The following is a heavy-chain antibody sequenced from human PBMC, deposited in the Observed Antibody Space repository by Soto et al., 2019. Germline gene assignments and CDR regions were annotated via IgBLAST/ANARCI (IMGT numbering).Heavy chain of an antibody. CDR2: TSGAGDTT. CDR3: VKDLSPWLGFGLGH. Sequence: EVQFLESGGGSVQPGGSLRLSCAGSGFTFSTYAMSWVRQAPGKGLEWVSATSGAGDTTYYADSVEGRFTISRDNSKNTLYLQMNSLRAEDTAVYYCVKDLSPWLGFGLGHWGPGTLVTVSP. CDR1: GFTFSTYA. J-gene: IGHJ5*02. D-gene: IGHD3-3*01. V-gene: IGHV3-23*01.